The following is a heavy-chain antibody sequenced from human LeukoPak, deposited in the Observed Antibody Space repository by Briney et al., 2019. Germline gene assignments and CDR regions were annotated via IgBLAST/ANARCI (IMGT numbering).Heavy chain of an antibody. CDR3: ARDLRHSSSSRGGYNWFDP. Sequence: SETLSLTCTVSGGSISSSSYYWGWIRQPPGKGLEWIGSIYYSGSTYYNPSLKSRVTISVDTSKNQFSLKLSSVTAADTAVYYCARDLRHSSSSRGGYNWFDPWGQGTLVTVSS. J-gene: IGHJ5*02. CDR1: GGSISSSSYY. V-gene: IGHV4-39*07. CDR2: IYYSGST. D-gene: IGHD6-6*01.